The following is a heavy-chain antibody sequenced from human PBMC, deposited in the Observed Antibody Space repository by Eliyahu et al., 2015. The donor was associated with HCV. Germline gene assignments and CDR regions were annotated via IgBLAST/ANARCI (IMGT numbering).Heavy chain of an antibody. Sequence: QVQLQESGPGLVKPSETLSLTCTVSGGSISSYYWSWIRQPAGKGLEWIGRIYTSGSTNYNPSLKSRVTMSVDTSKNQFSLKLSSVTAADTAVYYCARGRTYSSSSAHAFDIWGQGTMVTVFS. V-gene: IGHV4-4*07. J-gene: IGHJ3*02. D-gene: IGHD6-6*01. CDR1: GGSISSYY. CDR3: ARGRTYSSSSAHAFDI. CDR2: IYTSGST.